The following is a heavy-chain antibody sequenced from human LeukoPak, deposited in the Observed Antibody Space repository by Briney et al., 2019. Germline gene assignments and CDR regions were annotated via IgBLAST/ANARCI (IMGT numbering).Heavy chain of an antibody. CDR1: GFTFSNYD. V-gene: IGHV3-13*01. D-gene: IGHD2-8*01. CDR2: IGTAGDI. CDR3: ARDGPGYCTNGVCT. Sequence: GGSLRLSCAASGFTFSNYDMHWVRQATGKGLEWVSGIGTAGDIYYPGSVKGRFTISRENAKNSLYLQMNSLRAEDTAVYYCARDGPGYCTNGVCTWGQGTLVTVSS. J-gene: IGHJ4*02.